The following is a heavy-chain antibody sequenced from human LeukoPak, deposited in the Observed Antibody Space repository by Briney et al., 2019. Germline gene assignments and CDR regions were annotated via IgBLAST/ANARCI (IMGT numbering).Heavy chain of an antibody. D-gene: IGHD3-22*01. V-gene: IGHV1-69*05. CDR2: IIAIFGIA. CDR1: GGTFTSYS. Sequence: SVKVSCKASGGTFTSYSITWVRQAPGQGLDWMGGIIAIFGIAKYAQKFQGRVTITTDESKSTTYMELSSLRSEDTAVYYCARGSPDSSGYLPLDYWGQGTLVTVSS. J-gene: IGHJ4*02. CDR3: ARGSPDSSGYLPLDY.